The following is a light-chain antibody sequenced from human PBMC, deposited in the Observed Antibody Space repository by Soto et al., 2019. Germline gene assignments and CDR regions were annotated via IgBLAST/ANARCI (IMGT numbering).Light chain of an antibody. Sequence: QPELTQPPSGSGTPGQSVTIFYSGSSSITGSNYVYWYQQLPGTAPKLLIYRNNQRPSGVPDRFSGSKSGPSASLAISGLRSEDEADYYCAAWDDSLSGYVFGTGTKVTV. V-gene: IGLV1-47*01. CDR2: RNN. CDR1: SSITGSNY. CDR3: AAWDDSLSGYV. J-gene: IGLJ1*01.